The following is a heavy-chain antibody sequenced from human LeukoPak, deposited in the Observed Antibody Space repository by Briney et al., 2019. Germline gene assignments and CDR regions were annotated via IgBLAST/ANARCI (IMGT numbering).Heavy chain of an antibody. V-gene: IGHV4-34*01. CDR1: GGSFSGYY. Sequence: SETLSLTCAVYGGSFSGYYWSWIRQPPGKGLEWIGEINHSGSTNYNPSLKSRVTISVDTSKNQFSLKLSSVTAADTAVCYCARRGYSYGSYYGMDVWGQGTTVTVSS. CDR3: ARRGYSYGSYYGMDV. J-gene: IGHJ6*02. D-gene: IGHD5-18*01. CDR2: INHSGST.